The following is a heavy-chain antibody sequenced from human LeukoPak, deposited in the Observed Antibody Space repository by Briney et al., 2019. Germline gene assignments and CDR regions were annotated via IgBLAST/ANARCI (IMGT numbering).Heavy chain of an antibody. CDR2: VYPSGNP. Sequence: SETLSLTCTVSGSSISASYWSWIRQPAGKRPKYIGRVYPSGNPYYNPSLKSRVTMSLDTSKSQFSLILTSVTAADTAVYYCARAPTSLYDGNSNGPFDIWGPGTMVTVS. CDR3: ARAPTSLYDGNSNGPFDI. CDR1: GSSISASY. J-gene: IGHJ3*02. V-gene: IGHV4-4*07. D-gene: IGHD4-23*01.